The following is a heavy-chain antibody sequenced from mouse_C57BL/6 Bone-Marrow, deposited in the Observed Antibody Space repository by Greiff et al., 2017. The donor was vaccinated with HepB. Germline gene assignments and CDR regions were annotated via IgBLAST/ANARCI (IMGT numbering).Heavy chain of an antibody. V-gene: IGHV1-64*01. CDR2: IHPNSGST. J-gene: IGHJ1*03. CDR3: ASCYGSSLYWYFDV. D-gene: IGHD1-1*01. Sequence: QVQLQQPGAELVKPGASVKLSCKASGYTFTSYWMHWVKQRPGQGLEWIGMIHPNSGSTNYNEKFKSKATLTVDKSSSTAYMQLSSLTSEDSAVYYCASCYGSSLYWYFDVWGTGTTVTVSS. CDR1: GYTFTSYW.